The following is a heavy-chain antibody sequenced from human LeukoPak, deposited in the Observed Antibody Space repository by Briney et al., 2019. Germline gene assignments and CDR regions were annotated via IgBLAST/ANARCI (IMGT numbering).Heavy chain of an antibody. CDR3: ARAGYYYDSSGYYYYFDY. D-gene: IGHD3-22*01. CDR2: INSDGSST. J-gene: IGHJ4*02. CDR1: GFTFSSYW. V-gene: IGHV3-74*01. Sequence: GGSLRPSCAASGFTFSSYWMHWVRQAPGKGLVWVSRINSDGSSTSYADSVKGRFTISRDNAKNTLYLQMNSLRAEDTAVYYCARAGYYYDSSGYYYYFDYWGQGTLVTVSS.